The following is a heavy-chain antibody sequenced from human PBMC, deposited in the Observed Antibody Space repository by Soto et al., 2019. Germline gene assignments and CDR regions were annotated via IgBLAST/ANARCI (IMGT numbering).Heavy chain of an antibody. J-gene: IGHJ4*02. CDR3: ARDSVPAASTGLDY. CDR2: TYYRSKWYN. D-gene: IGHD2-2*01. Sequence: SRTLSLTCAISGDSVSSNNAAWNWIRQSPSRGLEWLGRTYYRSKWYNDYAVSLKSRITVNPDTSKNQFSLQLNSVTPEDTAVYYCARDSVPAASTGLDYWGQGTLVTVYS. CDR1: GDSVSSNNAA. V-gene: IGHV6-1*01.